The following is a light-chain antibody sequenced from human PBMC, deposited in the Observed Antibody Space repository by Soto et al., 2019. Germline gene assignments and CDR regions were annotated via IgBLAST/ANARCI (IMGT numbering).Light chain of an antibody. V-gene: IGKV1-5*03. CDR1: QTISNW. CDR2: GLS. CDR3: QQYGGYAWT. J-gene: IGKJ1*01. Sequence: DIQMTQSPSTLSASVGDRVTISCRASQTISNWLAWYQQKPGKAPNLLIYGLSNLGSGVPSRFSGNGSGTQLTLTIGSLRPDDYATYYCQQYGGYAWTFGQGTKVEIK.